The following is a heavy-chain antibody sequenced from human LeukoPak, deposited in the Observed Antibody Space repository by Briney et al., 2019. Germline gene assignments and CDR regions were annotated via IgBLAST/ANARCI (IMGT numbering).Heavy chain of an antibody. CDR2: INAGNGNT. J-gene: IGHJ4*02. Sequence: ASVKVSCKASGYTFTSYAMHWVRQAPGQRLEWMGWINAGNGNTKYSQKFQGRVTITRDTSASTAYMELSSLRSEDTAVYYCARGIYDSSGYYYYFDYWGQGTLVTVSS. CDR1: GYTFTSYA. D-gene: IGHD3-22*01. CDR3: ARGIYDSSGYYYYFDY. V-gene: IGHV1-3*01.